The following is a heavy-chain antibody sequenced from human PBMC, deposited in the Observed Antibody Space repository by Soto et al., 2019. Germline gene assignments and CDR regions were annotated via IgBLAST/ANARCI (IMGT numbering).Heavy chain of an antibody. CDR3: AKWGHLVVVPAAMPKRNYYYYYMDV. CDR2: ISGSGGST. Sequence: GGSLRLSCAASGFTFSSYAMSWVRQAPGKGLEWVSAISGSGGSTYYADSVKGRFTISRDNSKNTLYLQMNSLRAEDTAVYYCAKWGHLVVVPAAMPKRNYYYYYMDVWGKGTTVTVSS. D-gene: IGHD2-2*01. J-gene: IGHJ6*03. V-gene: IGHV3-23*01. CDR1: GFTFSSYA.